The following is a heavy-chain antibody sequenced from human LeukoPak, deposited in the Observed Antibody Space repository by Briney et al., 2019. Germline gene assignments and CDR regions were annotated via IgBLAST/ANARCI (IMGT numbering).Heavy chain of an antibody. CDR1: GYTFTKSY. CDR2: TDPSTGNV. D-gene: IGHD3-10*01. Sequence: GASVKVSCKASGYTFTKSYMHWVRQAPGQGLEWVGRTDPSTGNVHYAKKFEGRLTVTRDTSTSTVYMDLSSLRFEDTAAYYCAREPTDGSCYFDYWGRGTLVTVSS. V-gene: IGHV1-46*01. J-gene: IGHJ4*02. CDR3: AREPTDGSCYFDY.